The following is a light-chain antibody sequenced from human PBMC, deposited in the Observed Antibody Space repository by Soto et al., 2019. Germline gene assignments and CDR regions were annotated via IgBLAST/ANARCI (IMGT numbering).Light chain of an antibody. V-gene: IGKV1-27*01. J-gene: IGKJ3*01. CDR2: AAS. Sequence: DIQMTQSPSSLSRSVGDTDTITCRASQGISNSLAWFQQKPGRVPQFLIYAASTLQPGVPPRFSGSGSGTDFTLTISSLQPEDVATYYCQNYNSAPLTFGPGTRVEIK. CDR1: QGISNS. CDR3: QNYNSAPLT.